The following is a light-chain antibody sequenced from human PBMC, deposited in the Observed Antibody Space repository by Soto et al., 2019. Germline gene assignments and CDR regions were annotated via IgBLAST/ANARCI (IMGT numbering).Light chain of an antibody. J-gene: IGKJ1*01. Sequence: EIVVTQSPATLSVSPGERATLSCRASQSVSSNLAWYQQKPGQAPRLLIYGASTRATGIPARFSGSGSGTDFILTISRLEPEDFAVYYCQQYGSSPWTFGQGTKVDI. CDR2: GAS. CDR3: QQYGSSPWT. CDR1: QSVSSN. V-gene: IGKV3-20*01.